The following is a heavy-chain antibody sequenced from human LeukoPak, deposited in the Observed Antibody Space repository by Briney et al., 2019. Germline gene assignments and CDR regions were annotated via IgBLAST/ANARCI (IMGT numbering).Heavy chain of an antibody. CDR2: IWYDGSNK. D-gene: IGHD6-13*01. CDR3: ARDRAAADLDY. CDR1: GLTFSSYG. V-gene: IGHV3-33*01. Sequence: GGSLRPSCAASGLTFSSYGMRWVRQPPGKGLEWVAVIWYDGSNKFYADSVKGRFTISRDNSKNTLYLQMNSLRAEDTAVYYCARDRAAADLDYWGQGTLVTVSS. J-gene: IGHJ4*02.